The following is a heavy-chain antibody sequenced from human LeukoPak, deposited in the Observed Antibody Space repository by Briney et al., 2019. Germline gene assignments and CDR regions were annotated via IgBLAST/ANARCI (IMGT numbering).Heavy chain of an antibody. CDR1: GFTFSSYA. J-gene: IGHJ4*02. Sequence: GGSLRLSCAASGFTFSSYAMHRVRQAPGKGLDWVSYISSSSSTIYYADSVKGRFTISRDNAKNSLYLQMNSLRDEDTAVYYCARVSAATFDYWGQGTLVTVSS. CDR2: ISSSSSTI. D-gene: IGHD2-15*01. CDR3: ARVSAATFDY. V-gene: IGHV3-48*02.